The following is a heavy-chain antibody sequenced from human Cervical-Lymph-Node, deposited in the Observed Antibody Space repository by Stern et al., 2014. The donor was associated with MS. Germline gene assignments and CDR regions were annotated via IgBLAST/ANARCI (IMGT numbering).Heavy chain of an antibody. J-gene: IGHJ6*02. Sequence: EVQLVESGGGLVKPGGSLRLSCAASGFAFNTYTMTWVRQAPGKGLEWVSSISSRSTYKYYSDSIKDRFTISRDNAKNSLYLQMNSLRAEDTAVYYCARDSHYYGMNVWGQGTTVTVSS. CDR1: GFAFNTYT. CDR2: ISSRSTYK. V-gene: IGHV3-21*01. CDR3: ARDSHYYGMNV.